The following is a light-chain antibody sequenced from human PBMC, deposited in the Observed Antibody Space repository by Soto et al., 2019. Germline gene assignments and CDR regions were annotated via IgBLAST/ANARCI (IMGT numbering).Light chain of an antibody. CDR3: QRYSIPRT. Sequence: EIVVTQSPCTLSLSPGERATLSCRASQSVSSSYLAWYQQKPGQAPSLLIYGASSRATGIPDRFSGSGSGTDFTLTSSRLEPDDFAMYYCQRYSIPRTFGQGTKVEIK. CDR1: QSVSSSY. J-gene: IGKJ1*01. V-gene: IGKV3-20*01. CDR2: GAS.